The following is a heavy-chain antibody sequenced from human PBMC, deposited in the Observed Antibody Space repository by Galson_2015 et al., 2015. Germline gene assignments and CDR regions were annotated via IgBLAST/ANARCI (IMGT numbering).Heavy chain of an antibody. CDR2: ISYDGSNK. J-gene: IGHJ4*02. CDR1: GFTFSSYG. V-gene: IGHV3-30*18. Sequence: SLRLSCAASGFTFSSYGMHWVRQAPGKGLEWVAVISYDGSNKYYADSVKGRFTISRDNSKNTLYLQMNSLRAEDTAVYYCAEDRDGGGARVFDYWGQGTLVTVSS. D-gene: IGHD2-21*01. CDR3: AEDRDGGGARVFDY.